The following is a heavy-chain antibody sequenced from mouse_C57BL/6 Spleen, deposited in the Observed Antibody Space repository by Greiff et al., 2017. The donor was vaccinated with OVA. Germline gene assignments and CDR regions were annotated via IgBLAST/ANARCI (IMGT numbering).Heavy chain of an antibody. CDR1: GYTFTSYW. CDR3: ARRDSSGYYFDY. V-gene: IGHV1-55*01. D-gene: IGHD3-2*02. J-gene: IGHJ2*01. CDR2: IYPGSGST. Sequence: QVQLQQPGAELVKPGASVKMSCKASGYTFTSYWITWVKQRPGQGLEWIGDIYPGSGSTNYNEKFKSKATLTVDTSSSTAYMQLSSLTSEDSAFYYCARRDSSGYYFDYWGQGTTRTVSS.